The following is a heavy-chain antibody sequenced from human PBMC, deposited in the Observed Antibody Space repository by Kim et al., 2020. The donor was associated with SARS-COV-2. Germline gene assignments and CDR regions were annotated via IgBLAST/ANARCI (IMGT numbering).Heavy chain of an antibody. V-gene: IGHV3-7*01. Sequence: GGSLRLSCAASGITFTTSWMTWVRQAPGKRLEWVANINQDGSEKYYVDSVKGRFTISRDNAKNSLYLQMNSLRAEDTAVYYCARGRGAAWGQGTLITVSS. CDR2: INQDGSEK. CDR1: GITFTTSW. CDR3: ARGRGAA. J-gene: IGHJ5*02.